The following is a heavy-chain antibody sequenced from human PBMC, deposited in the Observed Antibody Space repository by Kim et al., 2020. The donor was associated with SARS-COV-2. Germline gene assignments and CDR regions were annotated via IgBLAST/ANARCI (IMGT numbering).Heavy chain of an antibody. CDR2: IYPGDSDT. V-gene: IGHV5-51*01. CDR1: GYSFTSYW. D-gene: IGHD2-15*01. J-gene: IGHJ6*02. CDR3: ARHGRNNSGEYCSGGSCYLYYYYGMDV. Sequence: GESLKISCKGSGYSFTSYWIGWVRQMPGKGLEWMGIIYPGDSDTRYSPSFQGQVTISADKSISTAYLQWSSLKASDTAMYYCARHGRNNSGEYCSGGSCYLYYYYGMDVWGQGTTVTVSS.